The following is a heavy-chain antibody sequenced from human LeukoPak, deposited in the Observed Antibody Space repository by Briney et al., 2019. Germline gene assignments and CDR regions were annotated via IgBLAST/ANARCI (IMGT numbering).Heavy chain of an antibody. D-gene: IGHD5-18*01. CDR2: ISHSGST. CDR1: GYSISSTYY. CDR3: VRVNTPVATFDY. J-gene: IGHJ4*02. V-gene: IGHV4-38-2*02. Sequence: SETLSLTCTVSGYSISSTYYGGWIRQPPGEGLGWIATISHSGSTYYHPSLRSRVTISIDTSKNKFSLKLSSVTAADTAVYYCVRVNTPVATFDYWGQGTLVTVSS.